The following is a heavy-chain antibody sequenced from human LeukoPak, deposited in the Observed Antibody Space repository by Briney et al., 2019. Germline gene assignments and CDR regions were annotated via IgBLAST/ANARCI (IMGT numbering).Heavy chain of an antibody. CDR2: VNLQGST. CDR3: AREGGPYRPLDY. J-gene: IGHJ4*02. CDR1: GGSITNTNY. Sequence: SETLSLTCGVSGGSITNTNYWTWVRQPPGKGLEWIGEVNLQGSTNYDPSLMGRVAISVDTSENHISLQLTSVTAADTAVYYCAREGGPYRPLDYSGQGTLVTVSS. V-gene: IGHV4-4*02.